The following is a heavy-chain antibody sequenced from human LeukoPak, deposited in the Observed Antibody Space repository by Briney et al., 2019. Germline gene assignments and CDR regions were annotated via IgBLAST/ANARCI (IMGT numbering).Heavy chain of an antibody. CDR1: GYTFTSYD. Sequence: ASVTVSCKASGYTFTSYDINWVRQATGQGLEWMGWMNPNSGNTGYAQKFQGRVTITRNTSISTAYMELSSLRSEDTAVYYCARVKGPAGNWFDPWGQGTLVTVSS. V-gene: IGHV1-8*01. D-gene: IGHD6-19*01. CDR3: ARVKGPAGNWFDP. J-gene: IGHJ5*02. CDR2: MNPNSGNT.